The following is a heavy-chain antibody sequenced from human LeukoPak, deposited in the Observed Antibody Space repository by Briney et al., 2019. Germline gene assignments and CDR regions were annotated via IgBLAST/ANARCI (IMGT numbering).Heavy chain of an antibody. J-gene: IGHJ6*02. CDR3: AREEGYCSSTSCYSYYYGMDV. D-gene: IGHD2-2*02. V-gene: IGHV1-2*02. CDR1: GYTFTGYY. CDR2: INPNSGGT. Sequence: ASVKVSCKASGYTFTGYYMHWVRQAPGQGLEWMGWINPNSGGTNYAQKFQGRVTMTRDTSISTAYMELSRLRSDDTAVYYCAREEGYCSSTSCYSYYYGMDVWGQGTTVTVSS.